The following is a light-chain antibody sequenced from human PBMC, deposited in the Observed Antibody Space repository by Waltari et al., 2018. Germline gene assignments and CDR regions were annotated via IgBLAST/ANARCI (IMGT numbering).Light chain of an antibody. CDR3: QHRTNWPQT. V-gene: IGKV3-11*01. J-gene: IGKJ2*01. Sequence: EIVLTQSPPTLSLSPGERATLSCRASQSVSSYLAWYQQKPGQAPRLPIYDTSSRATGIPARFSGSGSGTDFTLTISSLEPEDFAVYYCQHRTNWPQTFGPGTKLEI. CDR2: DTS. CDR1: QSVSSY.